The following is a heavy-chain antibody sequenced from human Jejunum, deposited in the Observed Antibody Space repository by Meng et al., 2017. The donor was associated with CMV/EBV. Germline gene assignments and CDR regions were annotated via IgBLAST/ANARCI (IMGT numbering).Heavy chain of an antibody. Sequence: TDYWIGWVRQMPGNGLEWMGIIYPGDSDTRYSPSFQGQVTISADKSISTAYLQWSSLKASDTARYYCARPGPSGWYGRAVGYYFDYWGQGTLVTVSS. CDR3: ARPGPSGWYGRAVGYYFDY. CDR2: IYPGDSDT. CDR1: TDYW. V-gene: IGHV5-51*01. D-gene: IGHD6-19*01. J-gene: IGHJ4*02.